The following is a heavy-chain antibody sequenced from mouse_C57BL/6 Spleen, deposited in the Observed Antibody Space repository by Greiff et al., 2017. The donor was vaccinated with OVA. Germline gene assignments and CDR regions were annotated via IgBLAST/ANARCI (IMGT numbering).Heavy chain of an antibody. CDR2: ISGGGGNT. J-gene: IGHJ4*01. CDR3: ARHPRNYAMDY. V-gene: IGHV5-9*01. Sequence: EVQVVESGGGLVKPGGSLKLSCAASGFTFSSYTMSWVRQTPEKRLEWVATISGGGGNTYYPASVKGRFTISRDNAKNTLYLQMSSLRSEDTALDYCARHPRNYAMDYWGQGTSVTVSS. CDR1: GFTFSSYT.